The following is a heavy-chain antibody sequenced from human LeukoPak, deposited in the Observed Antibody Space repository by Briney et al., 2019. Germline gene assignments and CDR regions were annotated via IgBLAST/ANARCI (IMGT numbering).Heavy chain of an antibody. CDR1: NDSIASGPYY. J-gene: IGHJ3*01. Sequence: PSETLSLTCTVSNDSIASGPYYWSWIRQPPGKGLEWIGYIWQNGYTYYSPSLMGRVSISVDKSKNHFSLRLASVTAADTAVYFCARGGPAATLGGDPFDLWGQGTKVTVSS. V-gene: IGHV4-30-2*01. D-gene: IGHD2-15*01. CDR3: ARGGPAATLGGDPFDL. CDR2: IWQNGYT.